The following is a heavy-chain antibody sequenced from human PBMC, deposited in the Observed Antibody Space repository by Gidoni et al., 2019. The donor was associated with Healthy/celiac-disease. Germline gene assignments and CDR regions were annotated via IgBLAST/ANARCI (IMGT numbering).Heavy chain of an antibody. J-gene: IGHJ4*02. CDR3: ARGQKQYNWNYFDY. V-gene: IGHV4-59*01. CDR1: GGSISSYS. D-gene: IGHD1-20*01. Sequence: QVQLQESGPGLVKPSETLSLTCTVSGGSISSYSWSWIRQPPGKGLEWIGYIYYSVSTNYNPSLKSRVTISVDTSKNQFSLKLSSVTAADTAVYYCARGQKQYNWNYFDYWGQGTLVTVSS. CDR2: IYYSVST.